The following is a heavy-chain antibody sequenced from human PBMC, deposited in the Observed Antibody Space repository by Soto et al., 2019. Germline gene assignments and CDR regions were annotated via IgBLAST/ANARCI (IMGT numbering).Heavy chain of an antibody. Sequence: PSDTLSLTCTVSGGSISGYHWTWIRQPPGKGLEWIGYIYYSGSTNYNPSLKSRVTISVDTSKNQFSLKLSSVTAADTAVYYCARLRLHAWFDPWGQGTLVTVSS. CDR2: IYYSGST. D-gene: IGHD4-4*01. CDR1: GGSISGYH. V-gene: IGHV4-59*08. CDR3: ARLRLHAWFDP. J-gene: IGHJ5*02.